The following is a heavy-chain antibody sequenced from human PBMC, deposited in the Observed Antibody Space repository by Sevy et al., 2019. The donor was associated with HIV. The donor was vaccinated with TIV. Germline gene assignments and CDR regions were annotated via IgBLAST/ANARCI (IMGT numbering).Heavy chain of an antibody. V-gene: IGHV3-23*01. J-gene: IGHJ4*02. D-gene: IGHD1-20*01. Sequence: GGSLRLSCAASGFTFNNFAMSWVRQAPGRGLEWVAAISRKSLGTYYADPVKGRFSISREESTNRLYLQIGSLRGDDTAVYYCAKEGNNSPDKGDSGGQGTGVTV. CDR1: GFTFNNFA. CDR3: AKEGNNSPDKGDS. CDR2: ISRKSLGT.